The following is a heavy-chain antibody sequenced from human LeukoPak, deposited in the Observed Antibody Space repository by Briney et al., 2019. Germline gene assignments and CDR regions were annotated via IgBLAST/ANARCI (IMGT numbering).Heavy chain of an antibody. Sequence: ESLKISCKGFGYSFANYWISWVRQMPGTGLEWMGRIDPSDSYTNYSPSFQGHVTISADKSISTAYLQWSSLRASDTAMYYCALLLRSGYLADYWGQGTLVTVSS. CDR1: GYSFANYW. CDR2: IDPSDSYT. J-gene: IGHJ4*02. D-gene: IGHD3-22*01. CDR3: ALLLRSGYLADY. V-gene: IGHV5-10-1*01.